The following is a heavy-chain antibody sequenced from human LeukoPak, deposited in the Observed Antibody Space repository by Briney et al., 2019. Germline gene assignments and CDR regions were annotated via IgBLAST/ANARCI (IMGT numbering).Heavy chain of an antibody. CDR1: GFTFSSYA. CDR2: ISYDGSNK. CDR3: ARDLGGIFDY. D-gene: IGHD3-16*01. J-gene: IGHJ4*02. Sequence: GRSLRLSCAASGFTFSSYAMHWVRQAPGKGLEWVAVISYDGSNKYYADSVKGRFTIPRDNSKNTLYLQMNSLRAEDTAVYYCARDLGGIFDYWGQGTLVTVSS. V-gene: IGHV3-30*04.